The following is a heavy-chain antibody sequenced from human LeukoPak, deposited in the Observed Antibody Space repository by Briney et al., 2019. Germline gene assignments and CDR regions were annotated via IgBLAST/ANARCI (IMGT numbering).Heavy chain of an antibody. J-gene: IGHJ4*02. CDR3: ARVTAVAGTGGNDY. CDR1: GGSISSSSYY. Sequence: SETLSLTCTASGGSISSSSYYWGWIRQPPGKGLEWIGSIYYSGSTYYNPSLKSRVTISVDTSKNQFSLKLSSVTAADTAVYYCARVTAVAGTGGNDYWGQGTLVTVSS. CDR2: IYYSGST. D-gene: IGHD6-19*01. V-gene: IGHV4-39*07.